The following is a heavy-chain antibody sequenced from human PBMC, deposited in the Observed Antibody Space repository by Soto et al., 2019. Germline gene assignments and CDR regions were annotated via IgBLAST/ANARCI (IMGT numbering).Heavy chain of an antibody. CDR2: ISGYNGNT. CDR3: ARDRDTSGWYRSNY. Sequence: QVQLVQSGGEVKQPGASVKVSCKTSGYTFSNYGISWVRQAPGQGLEGVGWISGYNGNTKHAQNVKGRVTLTTDTCTSTAYMELRSLTFDVTAVYYCARDRDTSGWYRSNYWGQGTLVSVSS. D-gene: IGHD6-19*01. CDR1: GYTFSNYG. J-gene: IGHJ4*02. V-gene: IGHV1-18*01.